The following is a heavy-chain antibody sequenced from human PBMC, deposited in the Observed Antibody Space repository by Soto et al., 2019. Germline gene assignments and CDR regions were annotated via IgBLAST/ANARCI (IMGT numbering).Heavy chain of an antibody. CDR2: IWYDGSNK. V-gene: IGHV3-33*01. CDR1: GFTFSSYG. CDR3: ARGGEYYYGSASFDY. D-gene: IGHD3-10*01. Sequence: GGSLRLSCAASGFTFSSYGMHWVRQAPGKGLGWVAVIWYDGSNKYYADSVKGRFTISRDNSKNTLYLQMNSLRAEDTAVYYCARGGEYYYGSASFDYWGQGTLGTVSS. J-gene: IGHJ4*02.